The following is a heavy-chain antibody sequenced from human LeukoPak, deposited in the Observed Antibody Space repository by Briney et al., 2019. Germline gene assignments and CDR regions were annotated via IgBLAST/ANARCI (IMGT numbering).Heavy chain of an antibody. J-gene: IGHJ4*02. CDR3: ARDRYYDYVWGSYRRSSYYFDY. CDR2: IYYSGST. Sequence: SETLSLTCTVSGGSISSYYWSWIRQPPGKGLEWIGYIYYSGSTNYNPSLKSRVTISVDTSKNQFSLKLSSVTAADTAVYYCARDRYYDYVWGSYRRSSYYFDYWGQGTLVTVSS. V-gene: IGHV4-59*12. CDR1: GGSISSYY. D-gene: IGHD3-16*02.